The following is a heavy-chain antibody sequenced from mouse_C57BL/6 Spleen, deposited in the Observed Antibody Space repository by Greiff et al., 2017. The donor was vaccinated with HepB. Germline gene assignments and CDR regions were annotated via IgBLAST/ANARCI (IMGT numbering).Heavy chain of an antibody. Sequence: EVQLVESGGGLVKPGGSLKLSCAASGFTFSSYAMSWVRQTPEKRLEWVATISDGGSYTYYPDNVKGRFTISRDNAKNNLYLQMSHLKSEDTAMYDWARDGDGRREYYEAMDYWGQGTSVTVSS. V-gene: IGHV5-4*01. CDR1: GFTFSSYA. CDR3: ARDGDGRREYYEAMDY. CDR2: ISDGGSYT. J-gene: IGHJ4*01. D-gene: IGHD1-1*01.